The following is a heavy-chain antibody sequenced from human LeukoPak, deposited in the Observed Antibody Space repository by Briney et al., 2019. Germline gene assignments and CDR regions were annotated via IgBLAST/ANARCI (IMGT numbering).Heavy chain of an antibody. V-gene: IGHV4-34*01. CDR3: ARRRCSSTSCYIGAALNSPFDY. J-gene: IGHJ4*02. CDR1: GGSFSGYY. D-gene: IGHD2-2*02. Sequence: PSETLSLTCAVYGGSFSGYYWSWIRQPPGKGLEWIGEINHSGSTNYNPSLKSRVTISVDTSKNQFSLKLSSVTAADTAVYYCARRRCSSTSCYIGAALNSPFDYWGQGTLVTVSS. CDR2: INHSGST.